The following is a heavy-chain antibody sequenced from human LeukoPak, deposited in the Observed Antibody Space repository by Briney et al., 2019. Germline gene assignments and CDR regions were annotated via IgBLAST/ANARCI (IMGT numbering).Heavy chain of an antibody. Sequence: PSETLSLTCTVSGGSISSYYWSWIRQPAGKGLEWIGRIYTSGSTNYNPSLKSRVTMSVDTSKNQFSLKLSSVTAADTAVYYCTRPYYYDSSGYPDYWGQGTLVTVSS. D-gene: IGHD3-22*01. V-gene: IGHV4-4*07. CDR2: IYTSGST. CDR1: GGSISSYY. CDR3: TRPYYYDSSGYPDY. J-gene: IGHJ4*02.